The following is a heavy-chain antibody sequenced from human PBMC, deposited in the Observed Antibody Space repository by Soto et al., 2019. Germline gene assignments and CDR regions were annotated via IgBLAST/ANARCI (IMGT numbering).Heavy chain of an antibody. V-gene: IGHV3-30-3*01. CDR2: ISYDGSNK. CDR3: ARHINYYDSSGYPDY. D-gene: IGHD3-22*01. Sequence: PGGSLRLSCAASGFTFSSYAMHWVRQAPGKGLEWVAVISYDGSNKYYADSVKGRFTISRDNSKNTLYLQMNSLRAEDTAVYYCARHINYYDSSGYPDYWGQGTLVTVSS. J-gene: IGHJ4*02. CDR1: GFTFSSYA.